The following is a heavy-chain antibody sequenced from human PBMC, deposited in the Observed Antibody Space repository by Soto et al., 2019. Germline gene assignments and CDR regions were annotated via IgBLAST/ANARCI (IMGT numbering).Heavy chain of an antibody. J-gene: IGHJ6*02. Sequence: QVQLVESGGGLVKPGGSLRLSCAASGFTFSDYYMNWIRQAPGKGLEWVSYISSSGTTIYYADSVKGRFTISRDNAKNSLFLQMNSLGAEDPALYYWARWQSLFYGMDGWGQGTRVTVSS. D-gene: IGHD5-12*01. CDR2: ISSSGTTI. V-gene: IGHV3-11*01. CDR1: GFTFSDYY. CDR3: ARWQSLFYGMDG.